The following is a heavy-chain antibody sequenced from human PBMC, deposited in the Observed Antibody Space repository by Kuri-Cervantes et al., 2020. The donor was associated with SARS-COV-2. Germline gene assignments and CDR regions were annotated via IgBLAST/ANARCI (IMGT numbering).Heavy chain of an antibody. V-gene: IGHV3-21*05. CDR3: ARFETGVSTTGTEN. CDR1: GFTFSSYE. D-gene: IGHD2-8*02. Sequence: GGSLRLSCAASGFTFSSYEMNWVRQAPGKGLEWVSYISSGSEYILYADSAKGRSTISRDNAKNSLFLQMNSLRADDTAIYYCARFETGVSTTGTENWGQGTLVTVSS. J-gene: IGHJ4*02. CDR2: ISSGSEYI.